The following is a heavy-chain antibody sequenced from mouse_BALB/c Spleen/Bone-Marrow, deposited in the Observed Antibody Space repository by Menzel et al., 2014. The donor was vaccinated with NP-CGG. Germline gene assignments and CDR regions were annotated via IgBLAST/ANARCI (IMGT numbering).Heavy chain of an antibody. CDR3: ARDYYGSSYAMDY. J-gene: IGHJ4*01. CDR2: INSNGCST. Sequence: DVQLVESGGGLVQPGGSLKLSCAASGFTFSSYGMSWVRQTPDKRLELVATINSNGCSTYYPDSVKGRFTISRDNAKNTLYLQMSSLKSEDTAMYYCARDYYGSSYAMDYWGQGTSVTVSS. CDR1: GFTFSSYG. V-gene: IGHV5-6-3*01. D-gene: IGHD1-1*01.